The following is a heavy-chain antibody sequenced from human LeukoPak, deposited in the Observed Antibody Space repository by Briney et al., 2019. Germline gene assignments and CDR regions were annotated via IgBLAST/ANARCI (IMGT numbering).Heavy chain of an antibody. Sequence: GGSLRLSCAASGFTFSTYSMNWVRQAPGEGLEWVSSISSSSNYIYYADSVKGRFSISRDDAKNLLFLQMNGLRVEDTAVYYCARDMTTATTCYLEHWGQGTLVTVSS. CDR3: ARDMTTATTCYLEH. D-gene: IGHD4-17*01. V-gene: IGHV3-21*06. CDR2: ISSSSNYI. CDR1: GFTFSTYS. J-gene: IGHJ1*01.